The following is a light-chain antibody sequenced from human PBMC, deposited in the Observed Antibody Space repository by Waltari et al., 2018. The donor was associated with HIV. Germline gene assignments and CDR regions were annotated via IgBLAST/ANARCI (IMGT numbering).Light chain of an antibody. CDR1: SSDVGAYNF. V-gene: IGLV2-14*01. CDR2: EVS. CDR3: SSYTTSTTPVL. Sequence: QSALTQPASVSGSPGQSITISCTGSSSDVGAYNFVSWYQQHPGQTPKLIIYEVSNRPSGVSYRFSGSKSVNTASLTISGLQADDEADYYCSSYTTSTTPVLFGGGTKLTVV. J-gene: IGLJ2*01.